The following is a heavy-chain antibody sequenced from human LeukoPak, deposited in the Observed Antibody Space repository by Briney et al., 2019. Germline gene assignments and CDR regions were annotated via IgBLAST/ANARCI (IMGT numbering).Heavy chain of an antibody. CDR3: AEGSGWPHYFDY. CDR1: GFTFSSYA. Sequence: PGGSLRLSCAASGFTFSSYAMSWVRQAPGKGLEWVSAISGSGGSTYYADSVKGRFTISRDNSKNTLYLQMNSLRAEDTAVYYCAEGSGWPHYFDYWGQGTLVTVSS. CDR2: ISGSGGST. V-gene: IGHV3-23*01. D-gene: IGHD6-19*01. J-gene: IGHJ4*02.